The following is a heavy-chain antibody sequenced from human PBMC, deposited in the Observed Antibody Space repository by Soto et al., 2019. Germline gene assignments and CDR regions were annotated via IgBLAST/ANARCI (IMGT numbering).Heavy chain of an antibody. CDR3: ARHRDDILTGWYPYYGMDV. J-gene: IGHJ6*02. D-gene: IGHD3-9*01. V-gene: IGHV5-51*01. CDR1: WWSFTRFC. Sequence: CESLKIPRRGFWWSFTRFCIGRVRQMPGKGLEWMGIIYPGESDTRNRPSFQGQVTISAEKSISTVYLQWSSLKASDTAMYYCARHRDDILTGWYPYYGMDVWCQGTTVTVS. CDR2: IYPGESDT.